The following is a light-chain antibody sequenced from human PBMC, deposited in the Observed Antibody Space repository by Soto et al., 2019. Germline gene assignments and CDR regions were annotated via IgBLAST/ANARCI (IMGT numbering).Light chain of an antibody. J-gene: IGKJ1*01. V-gene: IGKV1-39*01. CDR2: ATS. CDR1: QHVDRY. CDR3: PESYSSTRT. Sequence: TQAPSSLSAYLKDRVTITCRESQHVDRYLNWYQQKPGKAPQVLIYATSNLQSGVPSRFSGSGSGTDFPLTVNRLHPEYVAPYYCPESYSSTRTFGQGTKVDIK.